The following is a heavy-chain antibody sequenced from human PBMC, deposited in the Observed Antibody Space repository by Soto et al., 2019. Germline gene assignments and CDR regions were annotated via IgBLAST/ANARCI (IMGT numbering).Heavy chain of an antibody. D-gene: IGHD3-3*01. CDR1: GFTFSSYW. CDR3: ARDQYYDFWSGYYPRTGYYYYMDV. V-gene: IGHV3-74*01. J-gene: IGHJ6*03. CDR2: INSDGSST. Sequence: PGGSLRLSCAASGFTFSSYWMHWVRQAPGKGLVWVSRINSDGSSTSYADSVKGRFTISRDNAKNTLYLQMNSLRAEDTAVYYCARDQYYDFWSGYYPRTGYYYYMDVWGKGTTVTVSS.